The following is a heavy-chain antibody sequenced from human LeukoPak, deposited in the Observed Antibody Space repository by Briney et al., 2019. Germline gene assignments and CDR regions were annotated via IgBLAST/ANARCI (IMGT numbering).Heavy chain of an antibody. CDR2: ISTGSSYT. D-gene: IGHD2-21*02. CDR1: GFTFSDYY. CDR3: ARAEGGPATAIY. V-gene: IGHV3-11*05. Sequence: SGGSLRLSCAASGFTFSDYYMSWIRQAPGRGLEWVSYISTGSSYTNYADSVKGRFTISRDNAKNSLYLQMNSLRAEDTALYYCARAEGGPATAIYWGLGTLVTVSS. J-gene: IGHJ4*02.